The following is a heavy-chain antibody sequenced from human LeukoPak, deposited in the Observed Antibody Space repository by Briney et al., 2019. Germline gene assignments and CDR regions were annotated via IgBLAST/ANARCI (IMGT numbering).Heavy chain of an antibody. CDR2: ISYDRSNK. J-gene: IGHJ4*02. V-gene: IGHV3-30-3*01. CDR1: GFTFSSYA. Sequence: GGSLRLSCAASGFTFSSYAMSWVRQAPGKGLEWVAVISYDRSNKYYADSVKGRFTISRDNSKNTLYLQMNSLRAEDTAVYYCASLGWTYYDFWSGYYQFDYWGQGTLVTVSS. CDR3: ASLGWTYYDFWSGYYQFDY. D-gene: IGHD3-3*01.